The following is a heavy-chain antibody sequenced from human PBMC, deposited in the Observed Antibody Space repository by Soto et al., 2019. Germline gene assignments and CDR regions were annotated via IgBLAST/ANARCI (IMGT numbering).Heavy chain of an antibody. CDR3: AKGRDV. CDR2: TSGDGNNE. J-gene: IGHJ6*04. V-gene: IGHV3-30*18. CDR1: AFTLSSDG. Sequence: QVHLVESGGGVVQPGRSLRLSCTASAFTLSSDGGHWFRQAPGKGLEWVADTSGDGNNESYAESVKGRFTNSRDTSKNKVYLQMNSLRAEDSAVYYCAKGRDVWGEGTKVTVSS.